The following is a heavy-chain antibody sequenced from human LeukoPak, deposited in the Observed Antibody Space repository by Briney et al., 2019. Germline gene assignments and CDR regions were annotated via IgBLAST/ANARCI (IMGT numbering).Heavy chain of an antibody. CDR1: GGSFSGYY. CDR2: INHSGST. D-gene: IGHD4/OR15-4a*01. V-gene: IGHV4-34*01. J-gene: IGHJ6*03. CDR3: ARVRVPRIYYYYYMDV. Sequence: PSETLSLTCAVYGGSFSGYYWSWIRQPPGKGLEWIGEINHSGSTNYNPSLKSRVTISVDTSKNQFSLKLSSVTAADTAAYYCARVRVPRIYYYYYMDVWGKGTTVTVSS.